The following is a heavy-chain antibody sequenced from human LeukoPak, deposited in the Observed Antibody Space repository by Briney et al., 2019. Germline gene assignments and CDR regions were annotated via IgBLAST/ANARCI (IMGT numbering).Heavy chain of an antibody. Sequence: GGSPRLSCAASGFSFSNCWMRWVRQAPGKGLEWVANIRPDGSGTDYVDSVKGRFTISRDNAKNSLYLQMNSLRAGDTAVYYCARDSSGYFDYWGQGALVTVSS. CDR3: ARDSSGYFDY. J-gene: IGHJ4*02. V-gene: IGHV3-7*01. CDR1: GFSFSNCW. D-gene: IGHD3-22*01. CDR2: IRPDGSGT.